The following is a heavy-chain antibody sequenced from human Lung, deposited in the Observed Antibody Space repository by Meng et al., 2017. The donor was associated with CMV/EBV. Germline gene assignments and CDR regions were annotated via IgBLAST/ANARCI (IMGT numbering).Heavy chain of an antibody. CDR1: GGSISSSTYY. Sequence: GSLRLXCTVSGGSISSSTYYWGWVRQPPGKGLEWIGSLYYSGSTYYNPSLKSRVTISVDTYMNQFSLKLSSVTAADTAMNYCARGDSGSYYFDYWGQGTLVTVSS. V-gene: IGHV4-39*07. D-gene: IGHD1-26*01. J-gene: IGHJ4*02. CDR3: ARGDSGSYYFDY. CDR2: LYYSGST.